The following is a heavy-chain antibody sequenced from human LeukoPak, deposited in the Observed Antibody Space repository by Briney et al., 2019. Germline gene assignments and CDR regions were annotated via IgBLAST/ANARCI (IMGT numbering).Heavy chain of an antibody. CDR3: ARDSYGPNYYYYYYMDV. CDR1: GFTFDDYA. Sequence: GKSLRLSCAASGFTFDDYAMHWVRQAPGKGLEWVSGISWNSGSIGYADSVKGRFTISRDNAKNSLYLQMNSLRAEDTAVYYCARDSYGPNYYYYYYMDVWGKGTTVTVSS. V-gene: IGHV3-9*01. J-gene: IGHJ6*03. CDR2: ISWNSGSI. D-gene: IGHD5-18*01.